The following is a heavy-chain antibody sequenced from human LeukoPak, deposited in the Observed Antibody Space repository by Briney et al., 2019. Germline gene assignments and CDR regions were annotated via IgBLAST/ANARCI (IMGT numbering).Heavy chain of an antibody. CDR1: GFTFSTYA. CDR2: ISNSGGST. Sequence: GGSLRLSCAASGFTFSTYAMGWVRQAPGKGLEWVSTISNSGGSTYYADSVKGRFTISRDNSKNTLYLQMNSLRAEDTALYYCAKGTTTIVGDYFDYWGQGTLVTVSS. D-gene: IGHD3-22*01. V-gene: IGHV3-23*01. CDR3: AKGTTTIVGDYFDY. J-gene: IGHJ4*02.